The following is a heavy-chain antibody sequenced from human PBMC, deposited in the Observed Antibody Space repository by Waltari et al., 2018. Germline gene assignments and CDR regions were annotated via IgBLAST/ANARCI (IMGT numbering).Heavy chain of an antibody. CDR1: GFTFADHA. J-gene: IGHJ4*02. D-gene: IGHD3-3*01. V-gene: IGHV3-43D*04. Sequence: ELQLVESGGAVVQPGGSLRLSCAASGFTFADHAMHWVRHVPGKGVEWVFVISWDGTNTYYVDAVKGRFTISRDNSKSTLYLQMSSLRAEDTALYYCVKGRYYDFWSAYPDYWGQGTLVTVSS. CDR2: ISWDGTNT. CDR3: VKGRYYDFWSAYPDY.